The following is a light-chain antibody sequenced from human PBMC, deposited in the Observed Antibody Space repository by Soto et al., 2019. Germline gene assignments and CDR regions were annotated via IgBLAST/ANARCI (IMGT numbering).Light chain of an antibody. CDR2: EVS. CDR3: SSYTSSSPRV. CDR1: SSAVGAYDY. Sequence: QSALTQPASVSGSPGQSITISCTGTSSAVGAYDYVSWYQQHPDKAPKLMIYEVSNRPSGVSNRFSGSKSVNTATLTISGLQADDEADYYCSSYTSSSPRVFGTGTRSPS. V-gene: IGLV2-14*03. J-gene: IGLJ1*01.